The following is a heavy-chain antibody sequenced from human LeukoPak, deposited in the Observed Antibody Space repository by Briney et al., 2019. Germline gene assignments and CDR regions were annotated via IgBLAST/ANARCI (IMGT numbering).Heavy chain of an antibody. V-gene: IGHV1-69*13. Sequence: ASVKVSCKASGGTFSSYAISWVRQAPGQGLEWMGGIIPIFGTANYAQKFQGRVTITADGSTSTAYMELSSLRSEDTAVYYCARGVVVIAPKTFYYYMDVWGKGTTVTVSS. CDR2: IIPIFGTA. D-gene: IGHD2-21*01. J-gene: IGHJ6*03. CDR1: GGTFSSYA. CDR3: ARGVVVIAPKTFYYYMDV.